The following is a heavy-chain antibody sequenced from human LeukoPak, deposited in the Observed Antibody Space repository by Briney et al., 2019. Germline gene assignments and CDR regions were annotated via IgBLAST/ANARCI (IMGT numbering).Heavy chain of an antibody. V-gene: IGHV4-31*03. CDR3: ARTLRWSSDFDY. D-gene: IGHD4-23*01. CDR2: IYYSGST. J-gene: IGHJ4*02. Sequence: SQTLSLTCTVSGGSISSGAYYWSWIRQHPGKGLEWIGYIYYSGSTYYNPSLKSRVTISVDTSKNQFSLKLSSVTAADTAVYYCARTLRWSSDFDYWGQGTLVTVSS. CDR1: GGSISSGAYY.